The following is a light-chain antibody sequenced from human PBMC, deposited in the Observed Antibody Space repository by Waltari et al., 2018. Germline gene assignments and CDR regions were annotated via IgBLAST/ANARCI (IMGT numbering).Light chain of an antibody. CDR1: SSDVGDHNY. J-gene: IGLJ2*01. CDR3: SAYTRGVV. V-gene: IGLV2-14*03. Sequence: QSALTQIASVAGSPGQSITISCTGTSSDVGDHNYVSWYQQHPGKLPKLLIYDVISRPSGFSTRFSGSKSGNTASLTSSGLQAEDEADYYCSAYTRGVVFGGGTQLTVL. CDR2: DVI.